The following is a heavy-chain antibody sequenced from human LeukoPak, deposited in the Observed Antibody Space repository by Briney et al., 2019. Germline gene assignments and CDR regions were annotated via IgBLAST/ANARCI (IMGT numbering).Heavy chain of an antibody. D-gene: IGHD3-22*01. CDR3: ARHGGVVVITTGYYYYGMDV. J-gene: IGHJ6*02. CDR2: IYPGDSDT. CDR1: GYSFTSYW. Sequence: GESLKISCKGSGYSFTSYWIGWVRQMPGKGLEWMGIIYPGDSDTRYSPSFQGQVTISADKSISTAYLQWSSLKASDTAMYYCARHGGVVVITTGYYYYGMDVWGQGTTVTVSS. V-gene: IGHV5-51*01.